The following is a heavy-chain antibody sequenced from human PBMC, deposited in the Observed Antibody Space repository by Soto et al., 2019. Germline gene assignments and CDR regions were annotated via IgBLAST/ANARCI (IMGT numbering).Heavy chain of an antibody. Sequence: SVKVSCKASVGTFSSYAISWVRQAPGQGLEWMGGIIPIFGTANYAQKFQGRVTITADESTSTAYMELSSLRSEDTAVYYCARGPTGTTAEVSYYGMDLWGHGTTVTVSS. CDR2: IIPIFGTA. D-gene: IGHD1-7*01. V-gene: IGHV1-69*13. CDR3: ARGPTGTTAEVSYYGMDL. CDR1: VGTFSSYA. J-gene: IGHJ6*02.